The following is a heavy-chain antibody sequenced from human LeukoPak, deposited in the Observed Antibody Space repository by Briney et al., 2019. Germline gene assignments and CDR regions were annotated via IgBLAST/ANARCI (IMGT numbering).Heavy chain of an antibody. CDR2: ISYDGSNK. Sequence: GGSLRLSCAASGFTFSSYAMHWVRQAPGKGLEWVAVISYDGSNKYYADSVKGRFTISRDDSKNTLYLQMNSLRAEDTAVYYCARDILWFGELGAFDIWGQGTMVTVSS. CDR3: ARDILWFGELGAFDI. J-gene: IGHJ3*02. V-gene: IGHV3-30-3*01. D-gene: IGHD3-10*01. CDR1: GFTFSSYA.